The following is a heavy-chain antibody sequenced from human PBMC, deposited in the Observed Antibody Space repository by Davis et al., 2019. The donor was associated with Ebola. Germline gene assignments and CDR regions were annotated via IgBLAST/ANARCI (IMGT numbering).Heavy chain of an antibody. D-gene: IGHD6-13*01. CDR1: EFTFSSYA. CDR2: ISGSGGST. Sequence: GGSLRLSCAASEFTFSSYAMRWVRQAPGKGLEWVSAISGSGGSTYYADSVKGRFTISRDNSKNTLYLQMNSLRAEDTAVYYCAKETAAGHGYYFDNWGQGTLVTVSS. CDR3: AKETAAGHGYYFDN. J-gene: IGHJ4*02. V-gene: IGHV3-23*01.